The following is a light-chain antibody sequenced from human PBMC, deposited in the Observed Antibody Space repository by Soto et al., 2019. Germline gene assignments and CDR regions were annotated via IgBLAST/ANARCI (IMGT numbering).Light chain of an antibody. V-gene: IGKV1-5*01. CDR1: ENIDRW. CDR3: QQYGSYPWT. CDR2: AVS. J-gene: IGKJ1*01. Sequence: DLQMTQSPPTLSASVGARVTITCRASENIDRWLAWYQQKLGKAPRLLMYAVSSLESGVPSRFSGSGSGTDFTLTISGLQPEDFATYHCQQYGSYPWTFGQGTKVEVK.